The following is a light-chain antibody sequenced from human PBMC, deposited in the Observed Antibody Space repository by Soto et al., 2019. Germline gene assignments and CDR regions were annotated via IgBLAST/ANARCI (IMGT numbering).Light chain of an antibody. J-gene: IGKJ4*01. V-gene: IGKV3-15*01. CDR3: QQYNNWPPLT. CDR1: QSVSSSY. Sequence: EIVFTQSPATLSLSPGERATLSCRARQSVSSSYLAWYQQKPGQAPRLLIYGASTRATGIPARFSGSGSGTEFTLTISSLQSEDFAVYYCQQYNNWPPLTFGGGTKVDIK. CDR2: GAS.